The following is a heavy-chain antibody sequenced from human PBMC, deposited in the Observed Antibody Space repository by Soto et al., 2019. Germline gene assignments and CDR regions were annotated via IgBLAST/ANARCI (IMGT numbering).Heavy chain of an antibody. J-gene: IGHJ3*02. CDR3: AKDGDIVLMVRASGDAFDI. Sequence: GGSLRLSCAASGFTFSSYAMSWVRQAPGKGLEWVSAISGSGGSTYYADSVKGRFTISRDNSKNTLYLQMNSLRAEDTAVYYCAKDGDIVLMVRASGDAFDIWGQGTMVTVSS. V-gene: IGHV3-23*01. CDR1: GFTFSSYA. D-gene: IGHD2-8*01. CDR2: ISGSGGST.